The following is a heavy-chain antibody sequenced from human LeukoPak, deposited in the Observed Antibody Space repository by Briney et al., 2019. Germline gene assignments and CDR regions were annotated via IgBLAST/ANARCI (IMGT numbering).Heavy chain of an antibody. Sequence: GASVKVPCKASGYTFTSYDINWVRQATGQGLEWMGWMNPNSGNTGYAQKFQGRVTITRNTSISTAYMELSSLRSEDTAVYYCAGLAYCSSTSCYGFDPWGQGTLVTVSS. CDR1: GYTFTSYD. CDR2: MNPNSGNT. V-gene: IGHV1-8*03. D-gene: IGHD2-2*01. CDR3: AGLAYCSSTSCYGFDP. J-gene: IGHJ5*02.